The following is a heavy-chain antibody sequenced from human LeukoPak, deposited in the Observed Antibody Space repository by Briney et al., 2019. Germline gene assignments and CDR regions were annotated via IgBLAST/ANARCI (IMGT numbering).Heavy chain of an antibody. D-gene: IGHD3-10*01. CDR2: MNPNSGNT. J-gene: IGHJ6*02. Sequence: ASVKVSCKASGYTFTSYGISWVRQAPGQGLEWMGWMNPNSGNTGYAQKFQGRVTMTRNTSISTAYMELSSLRSEDTAVYYCARGQPLLWFGEFPYGMDVWGQGTTVTVSS. CDR3: ARGQPLLWFGEFPYGMDV. V-gene: IGHV1-8*02. CDR1: GYTFTSYG.